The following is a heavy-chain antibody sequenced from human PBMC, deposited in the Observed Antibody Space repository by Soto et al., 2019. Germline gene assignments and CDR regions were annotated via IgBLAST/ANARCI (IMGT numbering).Heavy chain of an antibody. Sequence: QVQLVESGGGVVQPGRSLRLSCAASGFTFSSYGMHWVRQAPGKGLEWVAVISYDGSNKYYADSVKGRFTISRDNSKNTLYLQMNSLRAEDTAVYYCAKDGSSGWYHSEMALSYYGMDVWGQGTTVTVSS. CDR3: AKDGSSGWYHSEMALSYYGMDV. J-gene: IGHJ6*02. V-gene: IGHV3-30*18. CDR1: GFTFSSYG. D-gene: IGHD6-19*01. CDR2: ISYDGSNK.